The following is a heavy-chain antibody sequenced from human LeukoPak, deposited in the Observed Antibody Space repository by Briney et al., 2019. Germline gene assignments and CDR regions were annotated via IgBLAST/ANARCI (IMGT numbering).Heavy chain of an antibody. Sequence: SETLSLTCTVPGGSISSTTYYWGWIRQTPGKGLEWIGSIYYTGSTYSNPSLRSRVTISIDTSKDQFSLNLSSVTAADTAVYYCARDPGALITMTINNWFDPWGQGTLVTVSS. CDR2: IYYTGST. J-gene: IGHJ5*02. V-gene: IGHV4-39*07. CDR1: GGSISSTTYY. CDR3: ARDPGALITMTINNWFDP. D-gene: IGHD3-22*01.